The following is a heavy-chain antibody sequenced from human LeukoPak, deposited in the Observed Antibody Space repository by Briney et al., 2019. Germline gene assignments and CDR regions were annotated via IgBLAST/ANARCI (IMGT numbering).Heavy chain of an antibody. V-gene: IGHV4-30-4*01. J-gene: IGHJ5*02. CDR3: ARDRPNWFDP. CDR2: IYYSGST. Sequence: SETLSLTCIVSGGSISSGDYYWSWIRQPPGKGLEWIGYIYYSGSTYYNPSLKSRVTISVDTSKNQFSLKLSSVTAADTAVYYCARDRPNWFDPWGQGTLVTVSS. CDR1: GGSISSGDYY.